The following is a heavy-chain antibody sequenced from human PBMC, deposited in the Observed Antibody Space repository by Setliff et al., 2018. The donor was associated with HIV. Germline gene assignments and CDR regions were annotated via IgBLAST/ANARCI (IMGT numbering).Heavy chain of an antibody. J-gene: IGHJ4*02. Sequence: SETLSLTCTVSGGSISSGSYYWGWIRQPPGMGLEWIGNVFHSGSTYYNPSLRSRVDIVVDTSEDQFSLRLTSLTAADTAVYYCGRLNTLTHHFDHWGQGLLVTVSS. CDR3: GRLNTLTHHFDH. CDR1: GGSISSGSYY. D-gene: IGHD2-15*01. V-gene: IGHV4-39*01. CDR2: VFHSGST.